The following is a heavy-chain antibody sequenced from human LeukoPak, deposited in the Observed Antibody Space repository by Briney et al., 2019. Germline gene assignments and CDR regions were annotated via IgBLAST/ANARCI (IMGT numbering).Heavy chain of an antibody. V-gene: IGHV3-64*01. Sequence: PGGSLRLSCAASGFTFSSYTMHWVRQAPGKGLEYVSAISNNGGPTYYANSVKGRFTISRDNSKNTLYLQMGSLRVEDMAVYYCARVASSGTYGDYWGQGTLVTVSS. J-gene: IGHJ4*02. CDR1: GFTFSSYT. CDR2: ISNNGGPT. CDR3: ARVASSGTYGDY. D-gene: IGHD1-26*01.